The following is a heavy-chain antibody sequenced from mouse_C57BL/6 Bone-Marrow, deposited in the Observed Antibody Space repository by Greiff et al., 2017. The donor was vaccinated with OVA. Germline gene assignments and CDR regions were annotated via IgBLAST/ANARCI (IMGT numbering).Heavy chain of an antibody. CDR1: GYTFTDYY. V-gene: IGHV1-77*01. Sequence: VKLQESGAELVKPGASVKISCKASGYTFTDYYINWVKQRPGQGLEWIGKIGPGSGSTYYNEKFKGKATLTADKSSSTAYMQLSSLTSEDSAVYFCADSYYYGSSFFDYWGQGTTLTVSS. J-gene: IGHJ2*01. CDR2: IGPGSGST. D-gene: IGHD1-1*01. CDR3: ADSYYYGSSFFDY.